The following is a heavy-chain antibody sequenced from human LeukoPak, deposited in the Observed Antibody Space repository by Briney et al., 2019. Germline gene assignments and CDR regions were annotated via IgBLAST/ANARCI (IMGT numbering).Heavy chain of an antibody. CDR3: AKDRGFGELLLDY. Sequence: GGSLRLSCAASGFTFSSYGMHWFRQAPGKGLEWVAFIRYDGSNKYYADSVKGRFTISRDNSKNTLYLKMNSLRAEDTAVYYCAKDRGFGELLLDYWGEGTLVTVSS. CDR2: IRYDGSNK. D-gene: IGHD3-10*01. V-gene: IGHV3-30*02. J-gene: IGHJ4*02. CDR1: GFTFSSYG.